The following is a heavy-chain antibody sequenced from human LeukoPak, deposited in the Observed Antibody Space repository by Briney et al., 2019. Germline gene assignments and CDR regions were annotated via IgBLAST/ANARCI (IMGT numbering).Heavy chain of an antibody. J-gene: IGHJ4*02. CDR3: AKAMYSSGWYYFDY. D-gene: IGHD6-19*01. CDR2: ISGSGGST. Sequence: GGSLRLSCAATGFTFSSYAMSWVRQAPGKGLEWVSAISGSGGSTYYADSVKGRFTISRDNSKNTLYLQMNSLRAEDTAVYYCAKAMYSSGWYYFDYWGQGTLVTVSS. V-gene: IGHV3-23*01. CDR1: GFTFSSYA.